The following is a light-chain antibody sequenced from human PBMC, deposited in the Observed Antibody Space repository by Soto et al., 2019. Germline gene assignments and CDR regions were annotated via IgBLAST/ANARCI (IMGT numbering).Light chain of an antibody. V-gene: IGLV4-69*01. CDR1: SGHSSYA. J-gene: IGLJ7*01. CDR3: QTWGTGIAV. Sequence: QLVLTQSPYASASLGASVKLTCTLSSGHSSYAIAWHQQQPEKGPRYLMKLNSDGSHSKGDGIPDRFSGSSSGAERYLTISSLQSEDEADYYCQTWGTGIAVFGGGTQLTVL. CDR2: LNSDGSH.